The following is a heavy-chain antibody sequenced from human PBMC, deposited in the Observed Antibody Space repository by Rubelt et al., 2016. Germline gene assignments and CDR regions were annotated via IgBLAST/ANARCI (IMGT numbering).Heavy chain of an antibody. CDR3: AREGLGRDYFFDY. Sequence: QESGPRLVKPSETLSLTCVVSGDPMSRYYWNWFRKSAGKGLEWIGRIYAGGSTQYNPSLRSRATLSVDTTRNQSSLTVKSVTAADTAVYYCAREGLGRDYFFDYWGQGALVTVSS. CDR1: GDPMSRYY. V-gene: IGHV4-4*07. J-gene: IGHJ4*02. D-gene: IGHD2-21*01. CDR2: IYAGGST.